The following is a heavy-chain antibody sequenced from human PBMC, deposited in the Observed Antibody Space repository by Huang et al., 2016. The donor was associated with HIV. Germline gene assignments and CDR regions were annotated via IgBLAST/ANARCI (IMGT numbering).Heavy chain of an antibody. Sequence: QVQLVQSGAEVKKPGASVKVSCKASGYTFTGYYMHWVRQAPGQGLGWMGGINPKSGGTNDAQKFQGRVTMTRDTSISTAYMELSRLRSDDTAVYYCAREVVSATGYYYYGMDVWGQGTTVTVSS. CDR2: INPKSGGT. CDR3: AREVVSATGYYYYGMDV. V-gene: IGHV1-2*02. D-gene: IGHD2-15*01. J-gene: IGHJ6*02. CDR1: GYTFTGYY.